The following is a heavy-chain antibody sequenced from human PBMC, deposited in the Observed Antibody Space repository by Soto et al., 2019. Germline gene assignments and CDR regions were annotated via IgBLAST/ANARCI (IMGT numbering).Heavy chain of an antibody. CDR3: ATYKPHDFWSGYYIGGEYYFDY. J-gene: IGHJ4*02. Sequence: SETLSLTCTVSGGSISSYYWSWIRQPPGKGLEWIGYIYYSGSTNYNPSLKSRVTISVDTSKNQFSLKLSSVTAADTAVYYCATYKPHDFWSGYYIGGEYYFDYWGQGTLVTVSS. V-gene: IGHV4-59*01. CDR1: GGSISSYY. CDR2: IYYSGST. D-gene: IGHD3-3*01.